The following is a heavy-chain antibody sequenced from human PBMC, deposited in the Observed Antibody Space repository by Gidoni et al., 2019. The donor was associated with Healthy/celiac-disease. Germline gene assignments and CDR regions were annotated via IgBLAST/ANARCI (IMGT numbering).Heavy chain of an antibody. CDR3: AKMTDYDFWSGSNNWFDP. Sequence: EVQLLESGGGLVQPGGSLRLSCAASGFTFSSYAMSWVRQAPGKGLEWVSAMSGSGGSPYYADSVKGRFTISRDNSKNTLYLQMNSLRAEDTAVYYCAKMTDYDFWSGSNNWFDPWGQGTLVTVSS. CDR1: GFTFSSYA. CDR2: MSGSGGSP. J-gene: IGHJ5*02. D-gene: IGHD3-3*01. V-gene: IGHV3-23*01.